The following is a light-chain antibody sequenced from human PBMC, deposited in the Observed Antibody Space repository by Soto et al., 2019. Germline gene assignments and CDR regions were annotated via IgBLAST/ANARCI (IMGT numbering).Light chain of an antibody. CDR3: CSYAGNSSFV. CDR2: EGS. Sequence: ALTQPASVSGSPGQSITISCTGTSSDVGSYNLVSWYQQHSGKAPKLMIYEGSKWPSGVSNRFSGSKSGNTASLTISGLQAEDEADYYCCSYAGNSSFVFGTGTKVTVL. CDR1: SSDVGSYNL. J-gene: IGLJ1*01. V-gene: IGLV2-23*01.